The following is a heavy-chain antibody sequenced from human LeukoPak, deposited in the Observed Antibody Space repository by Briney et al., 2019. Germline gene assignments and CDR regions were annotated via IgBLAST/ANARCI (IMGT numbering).Heavy chain of an antibody. Sequence: PGGSLRLSCAASGFSFSGSAIHWVRQASGKGLEWVGHIRRKGNDYATAYTASVKVRFTISRDDSKNTAFLQMDSLKTEDTAVYFCARLGGSPPYFDYWGQGTLVTVPS. CDR1: GFSFSGSA. V-gene: IGHV3-73*01. J-gene: IGHJ4*02. CDR2: IRRKGNDYAT. CDR3: ARLGGSPPYFDY. D-gene: IGHD3-16*01.